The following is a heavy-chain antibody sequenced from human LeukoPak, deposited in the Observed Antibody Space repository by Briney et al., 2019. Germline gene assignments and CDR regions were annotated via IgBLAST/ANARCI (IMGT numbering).Heavy chain of an antibody. V-gene: IGHV1-18*01. Sequence: GASVKVSCKAPGYTFTSYGISWVRQAPGQGLEWMGCISAYNGNTNYAEKVQGRVTMTTDTSTSTAYMDLRSVRSDDTAVYYCARDVCSSSWYASRLRNGMDVWGQGTTVTVSS. D-gene: IGHD6-13*01. J-gene: IGHJ6*02. CDR2: ISAYNGNT. CDR1: GYTFTSYG. CDR3: ARDVCSSSWYASRLRNGMDV.